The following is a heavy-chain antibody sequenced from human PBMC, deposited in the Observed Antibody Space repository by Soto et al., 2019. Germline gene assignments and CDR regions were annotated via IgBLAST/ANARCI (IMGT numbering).Heavy chain of an antibody. V-gene: IGHV4-34*01. J-gene: IGHJ4*02. CDR1: GGSFSGYY. CDR3: ARGSPRQWLVPRYFDY. CDR2: INHSGST. Sequence: SETLSLTCAVYGGSFSGYYWSWIRQPPVKGLEWIGEINHSGSTNYNPSLKSRVTISVDTSKNQFSLKLSSVTAADTAVYYCARGSPRQWLVPRYFDYWGQGTLVTVSS. D-gene: IGHD6-19*01.